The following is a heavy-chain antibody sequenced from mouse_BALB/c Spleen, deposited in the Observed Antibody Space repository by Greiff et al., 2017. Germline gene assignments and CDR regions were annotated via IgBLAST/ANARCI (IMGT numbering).Heavy chain of an antibody. Sequence: VQLQQSGAELARPGASVKLSCKASGYTFTSYWMQWVKQRPGQGLEWIGAIYPGDGDTRYTQKFKGKATLTADKSSSTAYMQLSSLASEDSAVYYCARGPQGDYWGQGTLVTVSA. CDR2: IYPGDGDT. J-gene: IGHJ3*01. CDR3: ARGPQGDY. V-gene: IGHV1-87*01. CDR1: GYTFTSYW.